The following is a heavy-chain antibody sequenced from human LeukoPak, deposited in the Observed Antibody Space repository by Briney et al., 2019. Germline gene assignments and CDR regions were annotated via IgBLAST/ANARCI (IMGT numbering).Heavy chain of an antibody. CDR1: GFTFSSYS. CDR2: ISSSSSYI. Sequence: GGSLRLSCAASGFTFSSYSMNWVRQAPGKGLEWVPSISSSSSYIYYADSVKGRCTTSRDNAKNSLYLQMNSLRAEDTAVYYCASHRGPDYYGSGSYYNAYFDYWGQGTLVTVTS. V-gene: IGHV3-21*01. D-gene: IGHD3-10*01. CDR3: ASHRGPDYYGSGSYYNAYFDY. J-gene: IGHJ4*02.